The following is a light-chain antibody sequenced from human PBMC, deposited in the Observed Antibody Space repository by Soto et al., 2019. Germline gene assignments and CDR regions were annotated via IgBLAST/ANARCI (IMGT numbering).Light chain of an antibody. J-gene: IGLJ2*01. CDR3: CSYAGSSTLV. Sequence: QSAPTQPASVSGSPGQSITISCTGTSSDVGTYNLVSWYQQHPGKAPKLMIYEGSKRSSGVSNRFSGSKSGNTASLTISGLQAEDEADYYCCSYAGSSTLVFGGGTKVTVL. CDR2: EGS. CDR1: SSDVGTYNL. V-gene: IGLV2-23*01.